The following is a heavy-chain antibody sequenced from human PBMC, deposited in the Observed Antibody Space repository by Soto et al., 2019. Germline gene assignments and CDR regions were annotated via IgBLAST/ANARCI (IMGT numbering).Heavy chain of an antibody. J-gene: IGHJ5*02. CDR3: AEDPTSGWPRAHNWFAH. CDR2: ISGSGGST. CDR1: GFTFSSYA. V-gene: IGHV3-23*01. Sequence: PGGSLRLSCAASGFTFSSYAMNRVRQAPGKGLEWVSTISGSGGSTYYADSVKGRFTISRDNSKNTLYLHINSLRVGDTAVYYCAEDPTSGWPRAHNWFAHWGQGTLVTVSS. D-gene: IGHD6-19*01.